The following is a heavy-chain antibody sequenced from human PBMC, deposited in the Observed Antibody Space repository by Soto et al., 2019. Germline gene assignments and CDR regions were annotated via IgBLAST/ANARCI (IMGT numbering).Heavy chain of an antibody. Sequence: PGGSHRLSCTVSGCTFISIIINWVRQAPGKGLEWVSYISPSSDTKYYADSVKGRFTISRDSAKKTVYLQMNSLRAEDTAVYFCARELRDSHIHFDHWGQGTRVTVSS. CDR1: GCTFISII. CDR2: ISPSSDTK. D-gene: IGHD2-21*02. V-gene: IGHV3-48*01. CDR3: ARELRDSHIHFDH. J-gene: IGHJ5*02.